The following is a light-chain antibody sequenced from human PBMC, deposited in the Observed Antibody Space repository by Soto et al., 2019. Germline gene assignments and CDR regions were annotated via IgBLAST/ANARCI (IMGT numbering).Light chain of an antibody. J-gene: IGLJ1*01. Sequence: QSVLTQPPSVSGAPGQRVTISCTGSSSNIGAGSDVHWHQQLPGTAPKLLIYANNIRPSGVPDRFSGSKSATSASLAITVLQAEDEADYYCQSYDNSLSTYVFGTGTKVTVL. CDR3: QSYDNSLSTYV. CDR1: SSNIGAGSD. CDR2: ANN. V-gene: IGLV1-40*01.